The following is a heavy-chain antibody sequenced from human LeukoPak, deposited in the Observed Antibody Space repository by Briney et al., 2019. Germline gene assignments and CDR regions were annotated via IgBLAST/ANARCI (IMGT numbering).Heavy chain of an antibody. CDR1: GDSISSSTYY. J-gene: IGHJ4*02. Sequence: SETLSLTCTVSGDSISSSTYYWGWIRQPPGKGLEWIGSIYYSGTTYYSPSLKSRVTISVDKSKNQFSLKLSSVTAADTAVYYCASSVRSSWPTYYFDYWGQGTLVTVSS. D-gene: IGHD6-13*01. V-gene: IGHV4-39*07. CDR3: ASSVRSSWPTYYFDY. CDR2: IYYSGTT.